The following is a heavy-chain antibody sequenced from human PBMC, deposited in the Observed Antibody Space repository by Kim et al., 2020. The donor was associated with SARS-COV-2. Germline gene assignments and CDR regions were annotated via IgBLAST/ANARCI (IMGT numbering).Heavy chain of an antibody. CDR3: ARRRYYYDSSGITRDAFDI. Sequence: RVTISVDTSKNQFSLKLSSVTAADPAVYYCARRRYYYDSSGITRDAFDIWGQGTMVTVSS. J-gene: IGHJ3*02. V-gene: IGHV4-61*07. D-gene: IGHD3-22*01.